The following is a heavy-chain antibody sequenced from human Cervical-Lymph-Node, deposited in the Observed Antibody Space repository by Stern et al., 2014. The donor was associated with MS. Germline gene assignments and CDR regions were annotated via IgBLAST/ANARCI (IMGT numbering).Heavy chain of an antibody. CDR1: GGSISSGNYY. CDR3: ARGNYDVLTDNGGHGFDI. CDR2: IYSSGST. Sequence: QVQLVQSGPGLVKPSQTLSLTCTVSGGSISSGNYYWSWIRQPAGEGLEWIGRIYSSGSTQYNPPLKSRVPISADTSTNQFSPRLSSVTAADTAVYYCARGNYDVLTDNGGHGFDIWGQGTMVTVSS. J-gene: IGHJ3*02. V-gene: IGHV4-61*02. D-gene: IGHD3-9*01.